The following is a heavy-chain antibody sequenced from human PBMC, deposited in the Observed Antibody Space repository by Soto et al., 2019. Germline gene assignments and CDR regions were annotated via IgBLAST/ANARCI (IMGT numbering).Heavy chain of an antibody. V-gene: IGHV3-73*02. CDR3: TSSVVAASAYYYGMDV. D-gene: IGHD2-15*01. CDR2: IRSKANSYAT. Sequence: EVQLVESGGGLVQPGGSLKLSCAASGFTFSGSAMHWVRQASGKGLEWVGRIRSKANSYATAYAASVKGRFTITRDDSKNTAYLQMNSLKTEDTAVYYCTSSVVAASAYYYGMDVWGQGTTVTVSS. CDR1: GFTFSGSA. J-gene: IGHJ6*02.